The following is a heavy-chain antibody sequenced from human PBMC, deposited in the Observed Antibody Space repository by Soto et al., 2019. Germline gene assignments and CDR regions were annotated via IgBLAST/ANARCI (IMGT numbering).Heavy chain of an antibody. J-gene: IGHJ4*02. V-gene: IGHV4-59*12. Sequence: ASETLSLTCTVSGGSISSYYWSWIRQPPGKGLEWTGYIYYSGSTNYNPSLKSRVTISVDTSKNQFSLKLSSVTAADTAVYYCVRGDGDYYDGNGYLGRHWGQGTLVTVSS. CDR1: GGSISSYY. CDR3: VRGDGDYYDGNGYLGRH. D-gene: IGHD3-22*01. CDR2: IYYSGST.